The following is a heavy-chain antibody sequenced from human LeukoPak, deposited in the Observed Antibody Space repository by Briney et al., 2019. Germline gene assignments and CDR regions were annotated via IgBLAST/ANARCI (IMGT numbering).Heavy chain of an antibody. Sequence: SETLSLTCSVSGDSITYFYWSWIRQAAGKGLEWIGRISSSGSTDYNASLKSRVTMSVDTSKNQLSLKVISVTAADTAVYYCARLSTVTTSFDYWGQGTLVTVSS. J-gene: IGHJ4*02. CDR3: ARLSTVTTSFDY. V-gene: IGHV4-4*07. CDR2: ISSSGST. CDR1: GDSITYFY. D-gene: IGHD4-17*01.